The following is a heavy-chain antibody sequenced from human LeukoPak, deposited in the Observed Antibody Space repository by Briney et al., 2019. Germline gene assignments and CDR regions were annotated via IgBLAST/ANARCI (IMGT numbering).Heavy chain of an antibody. CDR2: IYYTGDT. D-gene: IGHD3-9*01. CDR3: ARVYDILTGYSHFDY. CDR1: GVSISSSYSY. V-gene: IGHV4-39*01. Sequence: SETLSLTCTVSGVSISSSYSYWGWIRQPPGMGLEWIGSIYYTGDTYYNASLKSQVSISIDTSKNQFSLKLTSVTAADTAVYYCARVYDILTGYSHFDYWGQGTLVTVSS. J-gene: IGHJ4*02.